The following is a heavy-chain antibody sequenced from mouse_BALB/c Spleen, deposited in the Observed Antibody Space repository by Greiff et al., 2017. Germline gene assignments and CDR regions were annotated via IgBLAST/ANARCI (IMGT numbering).Heavy chain of an antibody. D-gene: IGHD1-2*01. CDR3: TRAHYYGYYAMDY. CDR2: IDPETGGT. Sequence: QVQLQQSGAELVRPGASVTLSCKASGYTFTDYEMHWVKQTPVHGLEWIGAIDPETGGTAYNQKFKGKATLTADKSSSTAYMELRSLTSEDSAVYYCTRAHYYGYYAMDYWGQGTSVTVSS. V-gene: IGHV1-15*01. J-gene: IGHJ4*01. CDR1: GYTFTDYE.